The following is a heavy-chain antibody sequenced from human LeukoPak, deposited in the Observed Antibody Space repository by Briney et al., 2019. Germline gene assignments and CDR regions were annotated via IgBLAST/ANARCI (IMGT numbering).Heavy chain of an antibody. CDR2: MNPNSGNT. D-gene: IGHD3-3*01. CDR3: AGGGQGYYDFWSGYATYYYYGMDV. Sequence: ASVKVSCKASGYTFTSYDINWVRQATGQGLEWMGWMNPNSGNTGYAQKFQGRVTMTRSTSISTAYMELSSLRSEDTAVYYCAGGGQGYYDFWSGYATYYYYGMDVWGQGTTVTVSS. J-gene: IGHJ6*02. CDR1: GYTFTSYD. V-gene: IGHV1-8*01.